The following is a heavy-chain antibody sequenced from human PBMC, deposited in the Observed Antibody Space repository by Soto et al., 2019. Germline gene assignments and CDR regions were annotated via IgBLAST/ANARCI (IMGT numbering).Heavy chain of an antibody. CDR1: GASMNSYH. CDR3: ARDQGVAAAGITWFDP. CDR2: IHSSGST. Sequence: ETLSLTCTVSGASMNSYHWSWIRQPAGKGLEWIGHIHSSGSTNYNPSLKSRVTMSVDTSKNQFSLRLMSLTAADTAVYYCARDQGVAAAGITWFDPWGQGSLVTVSS. V-gene: IGHV4-4*07. D-gene: IGHD6-13*01. J-gene: IGHJ5*02.